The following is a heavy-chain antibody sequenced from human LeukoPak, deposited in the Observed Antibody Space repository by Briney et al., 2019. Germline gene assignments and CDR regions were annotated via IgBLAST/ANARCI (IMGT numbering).Heavy chain of an antibody. J-gene: IGHJ6*02. CDR1: GFTFSSYA. CDR2: MSSDSSFI. V-gene: IGHV3-21*05. D-gene: IGHD5-12*01. Sequence: PGGSLRLSCAASGFTFSSYAMSWVRRAPGKGLEWVSYMSSDSSFINYADSVKGRFTISRDNAKNSLFLQMDSPRADDTAVYYCARGEVATTYYYGMDVWGQGTTVTVSS. CDR3: ARGEVATTYYYGMDV.